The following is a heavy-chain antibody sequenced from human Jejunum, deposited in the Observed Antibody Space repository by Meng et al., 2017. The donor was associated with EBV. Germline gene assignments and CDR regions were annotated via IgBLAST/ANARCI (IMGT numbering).Heavy chain of an antibody. D-gene: IGHD2-2*01. CDR1: GFTVSSGY. Sequence: EVQLVESGGGLLQPGGSLRLSCAASGFTVSSGYMSWVRQAPGKGLEWVSVIYGDGRTYYADSVKGRFTISRDSSKNTIYLQMNSLRVDDTALYYCARKYGGDYWGPGTLVTVSS. CDR2: IYGDGRT. J-gene: IGHJ4*02. V-gene: IGHV3-53*01. CDR3: ARKYGGDY.